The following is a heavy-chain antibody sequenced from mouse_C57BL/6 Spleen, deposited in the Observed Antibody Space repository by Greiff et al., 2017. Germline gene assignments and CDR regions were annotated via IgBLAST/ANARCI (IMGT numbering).Heavy chain of an antibody. V-gene: IGHV1-54*01. D-gene: IGHD2-4*01. J-gene: IGHJ2*01. CDR2: INPGSGGT. CDR1: GYAFTNYL. CDR3: ARKAGYDYDYFDY. Sequence: VQLQQSGAELVRPGTSVKVSCKASGYAFTNYLIEWVKQRPGQGLEWIGVINPGSGGTNYNEKFKGKATLTADKSSSTAYMQLSSLTSEDSAVYFCARKAGYDYDYFDYWGQGTTLTVSS.